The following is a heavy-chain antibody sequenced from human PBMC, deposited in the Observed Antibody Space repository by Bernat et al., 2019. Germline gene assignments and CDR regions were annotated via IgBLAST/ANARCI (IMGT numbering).Heavy chain of an antibody. D-gene: IGHD3-3*01. CDR2: ISYDGSNK. J-gene: IGHJ2*01. V-gene: IGHV3-30*03. CDR1: GFTFSNYG. CDR3: ARATGDFWSGYVSNWYFDL. Sequence: QVQLVESGGGVVQPGRSLRLSCAASGFTFSNYGMHWVRQAPGKGLEWVAVISYDGSNKYYADSVKGRFTISRDNSKNTLYLQMNSLRAEDTAVYYCARATGDFWSGYVSNWYFDLWGRGTLVTVSS.